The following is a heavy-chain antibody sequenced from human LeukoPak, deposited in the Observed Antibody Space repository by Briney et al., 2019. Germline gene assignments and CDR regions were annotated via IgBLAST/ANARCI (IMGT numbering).Heavy chain of an antibody. J-gene: IGHJ4*02. CDR1: GFTFSDYA. Sequence: GGSLRLSCAASGFTFSDYALHWVRQAPGKGLEWVALISYHGTNEYYADSVKGRFTISRDNSKNTLFLQMNSLRVEDTAVYYCVRGRYHYDSSGYLDYWGQGTLVTVSS. CDR3: VRGRYHYDSSGYLDY. V-gene: IGHV3-30-3*01. D-gene: IGHD3-22*01. CDR2: ISYHGTNE.